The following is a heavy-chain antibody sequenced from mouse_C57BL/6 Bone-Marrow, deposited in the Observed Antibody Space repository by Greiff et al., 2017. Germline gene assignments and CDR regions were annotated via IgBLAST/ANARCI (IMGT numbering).Heavy chain of an antibody. V-gene: IGHV1-63*01. CDR3: ARSVRMDY. Sequence: QVQLKESGAELVRPGTSVKMSCKASGYTFTNYWIGWAKQRPGHGLEWIGDIYPGGGYTNYNEKFKGKAKLNADKSSSTAYMQFSSLTSEDSAIYYCARSVRMDYWGQGTSVTVSS. J-gene: IGHJ4*01. CDR2: IYPGGGYT. CDR1: GYTFTNYW.